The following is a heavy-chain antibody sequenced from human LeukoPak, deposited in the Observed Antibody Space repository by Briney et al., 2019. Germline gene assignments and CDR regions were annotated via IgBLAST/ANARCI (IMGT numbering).Heavy chain of an antibody. D-gene: IGHD2-15*01. V-gene: IGHV3-48*01. CDR3: ARAIQFGGYFDY. J-gene: IGHJ4*02. Sequence: PGGSLRLSCAASGFTFSDYTINWVRQAPGKGLECISYISGSGSTIYYADSVKGRFTISRDNSKNTLYLQMNSLRAEDTAVYYCARAIQFGGYFDYWGQGTLVTVST. CDR1: GFTFSDYT. CDR2: ISGSGSTI.